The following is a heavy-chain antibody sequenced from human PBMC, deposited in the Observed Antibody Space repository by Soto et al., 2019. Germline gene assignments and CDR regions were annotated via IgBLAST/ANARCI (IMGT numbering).Heavy chain of an antibody. J-gene: IGHJ5*02. CDR1: GFTFSNAW. Sequence: PGGSLRLSCAASGFTFSNAWMNWVRQAPGKGLEWVGRIKSKTDGGTTDYAAPVKGRFTISRDDSKNTLYLQMNSLKTEDTAVYYCTTDSPNWDIVATISLDPWGQGTLVTVSS. CDR2: IKSKTDGGTT. CDR3: TTDSPNWDIVATISLDP. V-gene: IGHV3-15*07. D-gene: IGHD5-12*01.